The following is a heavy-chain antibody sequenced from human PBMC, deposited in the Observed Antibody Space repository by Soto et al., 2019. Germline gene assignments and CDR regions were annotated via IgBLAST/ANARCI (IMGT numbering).Heavy chain of an antibody. CDR3: AKAGYCSGGSCFHYYYYYMDV. CDR2: ISYDGSNK. Sequence: QVQLVESGGGVVQPGRSLRLSCAASGFTFSSYGMHWVRQAPGKGLEWVAVISYDGSNKYYADSVKGRFTISRDNSKNTLYLQMNSLRAEDTAVYYCAKAGYCSGGSCFHYYYYYMDVWGNGTTVTVSS. J-gene: IGHJ6*03. D-gene: IGHD2-15*01. CDR1: GFTFSSYG. V-gene: IGHV3-30*18.